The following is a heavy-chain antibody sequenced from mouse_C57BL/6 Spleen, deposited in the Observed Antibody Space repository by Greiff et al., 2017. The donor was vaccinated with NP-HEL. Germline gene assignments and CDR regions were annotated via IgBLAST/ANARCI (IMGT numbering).Heavy chain of an antibody. J-gene: IGHJ3*01. Sequence: VQLQQSGPGLVQPSQSLSITCTVSGFSLTSYGVHWVRQSPGKGLEWLGVIWSGGSTDYNAAFISRLSISKDNSKSQVFFKMNSLHADDTAIYYCARRDYGSSYGFAYWGQGTLVTVSA. CDR2: IWSGGST. CDR3: ARRDYGSSYGFAY. CDR1: GFSLTSYG. V-gene: IGHV2-2*01. D-gene: IGHD1-1*01.